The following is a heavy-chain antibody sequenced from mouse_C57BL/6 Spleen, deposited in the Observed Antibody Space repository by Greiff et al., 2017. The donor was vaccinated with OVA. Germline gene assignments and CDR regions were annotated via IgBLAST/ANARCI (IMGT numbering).Heavy chain of an antibody. J-gene: IGHJ1*03. V-gene: IGHV5-9-1*02. CDR3: TRDGGLRGYFDV. Sequence: EVKLMESGEGLVKPGGSLKLSCAASGFTFSSYAMSWVRQTPEKRLEWVAYISSGGDYIYYADTVKGRFTISRDNARNTLYLQMSSLKSEDTAMYYCTRDGGLRGYFDVWGTGTTVTVSS. D-gene: IGHD2-4*01. CDR2: ISSGGDYI. CDR1: GFTFSSYA.